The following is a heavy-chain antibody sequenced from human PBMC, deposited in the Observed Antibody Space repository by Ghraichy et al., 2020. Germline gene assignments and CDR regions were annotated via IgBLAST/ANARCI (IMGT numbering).Heavy chain of an antibody. CDR1: GGSITTSGYY. Sequence: SQTLSLTCTVSGGSITTSGYYWGWIRQPPGQGLEWIGSIYHTGSTYYNASLKSRVTISVDTSNNHFTLQRTSVTAADTAVFYCASRSSSGAFDTWGQGTMVTVSS. V-gene: IGHV4-39*02. CDR3: ASRSSSGAFDT. J-gene: IGHJ3*02. CDR2: IYHTGST. D-gene: IGHD6-19*01.